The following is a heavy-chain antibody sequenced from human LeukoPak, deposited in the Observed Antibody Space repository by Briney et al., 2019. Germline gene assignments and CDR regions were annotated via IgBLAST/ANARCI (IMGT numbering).Heavy chain of an antibody. Sequence: GGSLRLSCAASGFTFSSYGMHWVRQAPGKGLEWVAFIRYDGSNKYYADSVKGRFTISRDNSKNALYLQMNCLRAEDTAVYYCAKSRSTISGTRFDPWGQGTLVTVSS. CDR3: AKSRSTISGTRFDP. CDR2: IRYDGSNK. J-gene: IGHJ5*02. D-gene: IGHD3-10*01. V-gene: IGHV3-30*02. CDR1: GFTFSSYG.